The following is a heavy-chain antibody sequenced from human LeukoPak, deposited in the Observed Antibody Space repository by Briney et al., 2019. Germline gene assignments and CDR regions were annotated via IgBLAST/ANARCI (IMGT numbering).Heavy chain of an antibody. CDR2: ISAYNGNT. D-gene: IGHD2-15*01. J-gene: IGHJ3*02. CDR1: GYTFTSYG. CDR3: ARGGIVVVVAATTTLAFDI. V-gene: IGHV1-18*01. Sequence: ASVKVSCKASGYTFTSYGISWVRQAPGQGLEWMGWISAYNGNTNYAQKLQGRVTMTTDTSTSTAYMELRSLRSDDTAVYYCARGGIVVVVAATTTLAFDIWGQGTMATVSS.